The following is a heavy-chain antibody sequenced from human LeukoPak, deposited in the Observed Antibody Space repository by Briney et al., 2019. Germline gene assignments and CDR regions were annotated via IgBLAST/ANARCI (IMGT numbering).Heavy chain of an antibody. D-gene: IGHD1-26*01. CDR3: ARIEWERLGRAFDI. Sequence: GGSLRLSCAASGFTVSDNYMTWVRQAPGKGLEWVSSIYNTGATHYAESVKGRFTISRDDSKNTLFLQMNSLRAEDMAVYYCARIEWERLGRAFDIWGQGTMVTVSS. V-gene: IGHV3-53*01. CDR2: IYNTGAT. CDR1: GFTVSDNY. J-gene: IGHJ3*02.